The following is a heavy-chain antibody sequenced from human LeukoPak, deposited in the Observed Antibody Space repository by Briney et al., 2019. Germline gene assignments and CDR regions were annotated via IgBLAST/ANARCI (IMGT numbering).Heavy chain of an antibody. Sequence: TSETLSLTCTVSGVSISTYYWNWIRQPPGKGLEWIGYIYYSGSTTYNPSLKSRVTISVDTSKNQFSLKLSSVTAADAAVYYCARDRAREFDYWGQGTLVTVSS. CDR2: IYYSGST. CDR1: GVSISTYY. D-gene: IGHD6-6*01. V-gene: IGHV4-59*01. J-gene: IGHJ4*02. CDR3: ARDRAREFDY.